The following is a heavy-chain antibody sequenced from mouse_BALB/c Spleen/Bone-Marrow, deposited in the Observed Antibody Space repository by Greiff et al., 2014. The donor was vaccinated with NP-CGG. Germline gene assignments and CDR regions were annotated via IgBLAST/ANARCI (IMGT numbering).Heavy chain of an antibody. CDR2: IRLKSNNYAT. Sequence: EVMLVESGGGLVQPGGSMKLSCVASGFTFSNYWMTRVRQSPEKGLEWVAEIRLKSNNYATHYAESVKGRFTISRDDSKSSVYLQMNDLRTEDTGIFYCTRVLRNFDYWGQGTTLTVSS. V-gene: IGHV6-6*02. D-gene: IGHD1-1*01. J-gene: IGHJ2*01. CDR1: GFTFSNYW. CDR3: TRVLRNFDY.